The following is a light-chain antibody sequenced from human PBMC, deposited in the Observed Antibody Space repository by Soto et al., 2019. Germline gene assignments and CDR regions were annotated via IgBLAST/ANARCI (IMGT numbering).Light chain of an antibody. CDR2: AAS. V-gene: IGKV1-39*01. CDR1: QSVRSH. J-gene: IGKJ4*02. CDR3: EPGQRTSLT. Sequence: DIQMTPSPSSLSASVGDRVTITCRASQSVRSHLHWYQQKPGKAPKLLINAASSLQSGLPSRFSGSGSGTDLTLTRSSLQPEDFATYSWEPGQRTSLTCCGGTKVDIK.